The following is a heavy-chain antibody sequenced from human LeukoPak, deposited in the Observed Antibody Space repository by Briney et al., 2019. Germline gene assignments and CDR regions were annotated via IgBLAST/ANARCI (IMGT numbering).Heavy chain of an antibody. CDR1: GFTFSSYA. Sequence: GGSLRLSCAASGFTFSSYAMHWVRQAPGKGLEWVAVISYDGSNKYYADSVKGRFTISRDNSKNTLYLQMNSLRAEDTAVYYCARSYYYGSGSTDVFDIWGQGTMVTVSS. J-gene: IGHJ3*02. CDR2: ISYDGSNK. D-gene: IGHD3-10*01. V-gene: IGHV3-30*04. CDR3: ARSYYYGSGSTDVFDI.